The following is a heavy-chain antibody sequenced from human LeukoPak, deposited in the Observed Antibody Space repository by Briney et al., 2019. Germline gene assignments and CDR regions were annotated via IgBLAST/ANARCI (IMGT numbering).Heavy chain of an antibody. CDR2: MNPNSGNT. CDR3: ARGNPSSDYFDY. J-gene: IGHJ4*02. V-gene: IGHV1-8*01. CDR1: GYTFTSYD. D-gene: IGHD6-19*01. Sequence: ASVKVSCKASGYTFTSYDINWVRQATRQGLEWMGWMNPNSGNTGYAQKFQGRVTMTRNTSISTAYMELSSLRSEDTAVYYCARGNPSSDYFDYWGQGTLVTVSS.